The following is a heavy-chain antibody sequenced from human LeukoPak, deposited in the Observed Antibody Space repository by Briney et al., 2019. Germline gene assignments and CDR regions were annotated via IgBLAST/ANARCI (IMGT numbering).Heavy chain of an antibody. CDR3: ARDNIGISIAAANDY. Sequence: GGSLRLSCAASGFTFSSYGMHWVRRAPGKGLEWVAVIWYDGSNKYYADSVKGRFTISRDNSKNTLYLQMNSLRAEDTAVYYCARDNIGISIAAANDYWGQGTLVTVSS. J-gene: IGHJ4*02. D-gene: IGHD6-13*01. CDR2: IWYDGSNK. CDR1: GFTFSSYG. V-gene: IGHV3-33*01.